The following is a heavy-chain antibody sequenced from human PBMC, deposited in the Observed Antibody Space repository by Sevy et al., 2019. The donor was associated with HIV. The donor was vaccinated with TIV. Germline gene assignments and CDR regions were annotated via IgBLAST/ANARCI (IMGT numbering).Heavy chain of an antibody. V-gene: IGHV1-18*01. J-gene: IGHJ5*02. CDR1: GYTFTSFG. CDR2: ISVYNGKT. CDR3: ARRGAFDFDTSGFLSP. Sequence: ASVKVSCKASGYTFTSFGISWVRQAPGQGLEWVGWISVYNGKTNYAQKLQGRVTMTTDTSTSTAYMELKSLRSDDTAVCYCARRGAFDFDTSGFLSPWGQGTLVTVSS. D-gene: IGHD3-22*01.